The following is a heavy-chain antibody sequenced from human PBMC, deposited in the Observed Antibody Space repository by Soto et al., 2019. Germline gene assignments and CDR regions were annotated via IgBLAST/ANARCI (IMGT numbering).Heavy chain of an antibody. J-gene: IGHJ6*02. Sequence: SVKVSCKASGGTFSSYAISWVRQAPGQGLEWMGGIIPIFGTANYAQKFQGRVTITADESTSTAYMELSSLRSEDTAVYYCARDRIVGGIAVAGNHYGMDVWGQGTTVTVSS. CDR1: GGTFSSYA. V-gene: IGHV1-69*13. CDR3: ARDRIVGGIAVAGNHYGMDV. CDR2: IIPIFGTA. D-gene: IGHD6-19*01.